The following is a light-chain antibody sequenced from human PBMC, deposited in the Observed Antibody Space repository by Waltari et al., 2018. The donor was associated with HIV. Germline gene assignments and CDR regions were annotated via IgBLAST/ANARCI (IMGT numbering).Light chain of an antibody. CDR1: SSDVGGYTY. CDR2: EVS. Sequence: QSALTQPPSASGSPGQSVTISCTGTSSDVGGYTYVSWYHQHPGKAPKLMIYEVSKRPSGGPDRFFGSKSGNTASLTVSGLQAEDEADYYCSSYAGSNNFVVFGGGTKLTVL. CDR3: SSYAGSNNFVV. V-gene: IGLV2-8*01. J-gene: IGLJ2*01.